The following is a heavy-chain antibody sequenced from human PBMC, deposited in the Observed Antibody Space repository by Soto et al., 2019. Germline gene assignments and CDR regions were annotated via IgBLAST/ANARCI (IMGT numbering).Heavy chain of an antibody. CDR3: AKVLVPAAPEYYFDY. D-gene: IGHD2-2*01. Sequence: EVQLLESGGGLVQPGGSLRLSCAASGFTFSSYAMSWVRQAPVKGLEWVSALSGSGGSTYYADSVKGRFTISRDNSKNTRDLQMNSLRAEDTAVYYCAKVLVPAAPEYYFDYWCQGTLVTVCS. CDR2: LSGSGGST. V-gene: IGHV3-23*01. J-gene: IGHJ4*02. CDR1: GFTFSSYA.